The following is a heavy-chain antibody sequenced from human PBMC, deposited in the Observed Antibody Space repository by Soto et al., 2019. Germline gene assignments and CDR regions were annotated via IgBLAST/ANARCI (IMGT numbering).Heavy chain of an antibody. V-gene: IGHV3-23*01. J-gene: IGHJ3*01. Sequence: GGSLRLSCAASVVTFTNYAMSWVRQAPGKGLEWVSAITGSGATTYYADSVKGRFTISRDNSKNTLYLQMNSLRVEDTAEYYCAKYYSSGWYEAFDFWGQGTMVTVSS. D-gene: IGHD6-19*01. CDR1: VVTFTNYA. CDR2: ITGSGATT. CDR3: AKYYSSGWYEAFDF.